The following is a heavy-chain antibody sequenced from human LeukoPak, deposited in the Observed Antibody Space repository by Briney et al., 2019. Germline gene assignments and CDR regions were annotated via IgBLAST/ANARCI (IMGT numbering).Heavy chain of an antibody. J-gene: IGHJ4*02. CDR2: IYCSGST. CDR3: AREVRGQLGYFDY. V-gene: IGHV4-59*01. CDR1: GGYISSYY. Sequence: SETLSLTCTVSGGYISSYYWSWIRQPPGKGLEWIGYIYCSGSTNYNPSLKSRVTISVDTSKNQFSLKLSSVTAADTAVYYCAREVRGQLGYFDYWGQGTLVTVSS. D-gene: IGHD6-13*01.